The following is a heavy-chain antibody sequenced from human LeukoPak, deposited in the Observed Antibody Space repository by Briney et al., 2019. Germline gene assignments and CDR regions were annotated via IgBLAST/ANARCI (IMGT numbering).Heavy chain of an antibody. D-gene: IGHD5-12*01. J-gene: IGHJ6*02. CDR1: GFTFSSYE. Sequence: GGSLRLSCAASGFTFSSYEMNWVRQAPGKGLEWVSGINWNGGSTGYADSVKGRFTISRDNSKNTLYLQMNSLRAEDTAVYYCAGVTGDSGYDTVYYYGMDVWGQGTTVTVSS. CDR3: AGVTGDSGYDTVYYYGMDV. V-gene: IGHV3-23*01. CDR2: INWNGGST.